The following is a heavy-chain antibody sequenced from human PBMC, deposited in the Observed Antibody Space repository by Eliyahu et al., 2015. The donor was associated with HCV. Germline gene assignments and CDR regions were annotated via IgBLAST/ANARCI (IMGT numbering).Heavy chain of an antibody. V-gene: IGHV4-59*01. CDR1: GGSIXTXX. J-gene: IGHJ5*02. CDR2: IHYRXST. D-gene: IGHD6-19*01. CDR3: ASGGGGIAVAGTGGWFDP. Sequence: QVQLQESGPGLVKPSETLSLTCTVXGGSIXTXXWSWIRQPPGXGLXWIXYIHYRXSTNYNPSLKSRVTISLDTSKNQFSLNLTSVTAADTAVYYCASGGGGIAVAGTGGWFDPWGQGTLVTVSS.